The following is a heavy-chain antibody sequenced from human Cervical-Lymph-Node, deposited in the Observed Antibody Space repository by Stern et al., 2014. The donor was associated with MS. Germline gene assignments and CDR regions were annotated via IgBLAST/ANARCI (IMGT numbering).Heavy chain of an antibody. D-gene: IGHD5-12*01. CDR1: AYSFTNSW. J-gene: IGHJ3*02. V-gene: IGHV5-51*03. CDR2: IYPGNFDT. Sequence: EVQLVESGADVKKPGESLKISCKASAYSFTNSWIGWVRQMPGKGLEWMGIIYPGNFDTRYSPSFQGQVTISADRSISTAYLQWSSLKASDTAMYYCARLASYTGYDYDAFDMWGQGTRVTVSS. CDR3: ARLASYTGYDYDAFDM.